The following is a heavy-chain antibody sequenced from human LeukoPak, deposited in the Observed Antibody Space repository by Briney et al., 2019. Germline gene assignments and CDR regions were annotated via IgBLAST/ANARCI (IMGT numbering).Heavy chain of an antibody. V-gene: IGHV3-30*02. J-gene: IGHJ4*02. CDR2: IRYDGSNK. Sequence: GGSLRLSCAASGFTFSNFGMHWVRQAPGKGLEWVAFIRYDGSNKYYADSVKGRFTISRDNSKNTLYLQMNSLRAEDTALYYCVVAYYFDYWGQGTLVTVSS. CDR3: VVAYYFDY. D-gene: IGHD2-2*01. CDR1: GFTFSNFG.